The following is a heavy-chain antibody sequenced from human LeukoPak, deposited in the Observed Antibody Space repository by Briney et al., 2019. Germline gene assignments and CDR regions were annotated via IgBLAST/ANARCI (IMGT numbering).Heavy chain of an antibody. J-gene: IGHJ4*02. D-gene: IGHD3-10*01. V-gene: IGHV3-23*01. CDR3: AKDPHYYGSGSNTDY. Sequence: PGGSLRLSCAASGFTFSSYAMSWVRQAPGKGLEWVSAISGSGGGTYYADSVKGRFTISRDNSKNTLYLQMNSLRAEDTAVYYCAKDPHYYGSGSNTDYWGQGTLVTVSS. CDR1: GFTFSSYA. CDR2: ISGSGGGT.